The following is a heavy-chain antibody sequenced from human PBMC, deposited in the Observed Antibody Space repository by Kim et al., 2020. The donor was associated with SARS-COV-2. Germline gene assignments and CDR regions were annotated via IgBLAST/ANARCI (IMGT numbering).Heavy chain of an antibody. J-gene: IGHJ6*02. V-gene: IGHV3-9*01. D-gene: IGHD6-19*01. CDR3: AGWSYYGMDV. CDR1: GFTFDDYA. Sequence: GGSLRLSCAASGFTFDDYAMEWDRQAPGKGLEWVAGITWNSGSIGYADSVKGRFAISRDNAKNSLYLQMNSLRTEDTALYYCAGWSYYGMDVWGQGTTVTVSS. CDR2: ITWNSGSI.